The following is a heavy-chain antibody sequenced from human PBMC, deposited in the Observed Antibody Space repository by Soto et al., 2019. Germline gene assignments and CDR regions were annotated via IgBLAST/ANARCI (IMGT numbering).Heavy chain of an antibody. CDR2: MNPGSGDT. J-gene: IGHJ5*02. CDR1: GYSFTNND. D-gene: IGHD3-16*01. Sequence: ASVKVSCKASGYSFTNNDVTWVRQATGQGLEWMGWMNPGSGDTGYAQKFQGRVTMTRDISIATAYMELSSLRSDDTAIYYCARMATFGSLNWFNPWGQGTLVTVSS. CDR3: ARMATFGSLNWFNP. V-gene: IGHV1-8*01.